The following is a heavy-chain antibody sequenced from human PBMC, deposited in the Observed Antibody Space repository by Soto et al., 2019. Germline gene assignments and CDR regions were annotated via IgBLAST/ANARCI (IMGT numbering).Heavy chain of an antibody. CDR3: ARDYGAYGRPSWFGP. CDR1: GGSFSGYY. D-gene: IGHD4-17*01. J-gene: IGHJ5*02. CDR2: INHSGST. V-gene: IGHV4-34*01. Sequence: PSETLSLTCAVYGGSFSGYYWSWIRQPPGKGLEWIGEINHSGSTNYNPSLKSRVTISVDTSKNQFSLKLSSVTAADTAVYYCARDYGAYGRPSWFGPWGQGTLVTVSS.